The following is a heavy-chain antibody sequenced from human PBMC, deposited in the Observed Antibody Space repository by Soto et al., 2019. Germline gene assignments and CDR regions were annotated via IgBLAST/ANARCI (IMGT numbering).Heavy chain of an antibody. CDR3: ARDTPEYGMDV. CDR1: GYTFTSYG. Sequence: ASVKVSCKASGYTFTSYGISLVRQAPGQGLERXGXXSAXNXXXNXXXXLQGRVTMTTDTSTSTAYMELRSMRSDDTAVYDCARDTPEYGMDVWGQGTMVTVSS. J-gene: IGHJ6*02. V-gene: IGHV1-18*01. CDR2: XSAXNXXX.